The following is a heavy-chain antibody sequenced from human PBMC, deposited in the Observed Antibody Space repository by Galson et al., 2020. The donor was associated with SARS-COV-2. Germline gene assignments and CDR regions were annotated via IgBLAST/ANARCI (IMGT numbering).Heavy chain of an antibody. CDR2: IDPTDSYT. V-gene: IGHV5-10-1*01. CDR3: VTSSSNSHYDYYMDV. Sequence: HGESLKISCRGSRYSFMSYWISWVRQMPGKGLEWMGRIDPTDSYTIYSPAFQGRVTISADKSIDTAYLQWSRLEASDSAMYYCVTSSSNSHYDYYMDVWGQGTTVTVSS. CDR1: RYSFMSYW. J-gene: IGHJ6*03. D-gene: IGHD2-2*01.